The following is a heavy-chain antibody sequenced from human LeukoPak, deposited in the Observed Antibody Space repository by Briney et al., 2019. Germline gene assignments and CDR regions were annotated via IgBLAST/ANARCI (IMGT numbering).Heavy chain of an antibody. CDR3: ARRGTSSTSSAVS. Sequence: GESLRISCMASGYSFSSYWIGWVRQMPGRGLEWLVILFPGNSNTIYSPSFQGQVTISADMSTSTAYLQLSSLKASDTAMYYCARRGTSSTSSAVSWGQGTLVTVSS. V-gene: IGHV5-51*01. D-gene: IGHD6-6*01. J-gene: IGHJ5*02. CDR2: LFPGNSNT. CDR1: GYSFSSYW.